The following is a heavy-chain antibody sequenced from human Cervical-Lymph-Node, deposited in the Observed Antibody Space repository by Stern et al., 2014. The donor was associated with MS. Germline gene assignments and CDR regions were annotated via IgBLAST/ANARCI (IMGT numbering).Heavy chain of an antibody. J-gene: IGHJ5*02. Sequence: VHLVESGAEVTKPGASVKVSCKASVGTFSKFPSSWVRQAPGQGPEWMGGILPVFGTPTYAQEFRGRVTITADVSTSTVYMELSSLRSDDTAVYYCALSSETSDRWYSLGYDLWGQGTLVTVSS. CDR1: VGTFSKFP. D-gene: IGHD6-13*01. V-gene: IGHV1-69*01. CDR3: ALSSETSDRWYSLGYDL. CDR2: ILPVFGTP.